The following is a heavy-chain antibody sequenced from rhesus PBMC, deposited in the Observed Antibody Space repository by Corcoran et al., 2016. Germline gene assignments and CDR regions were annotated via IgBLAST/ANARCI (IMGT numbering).Heavy chain of an antibody. D-gene: IGHD4-23*01. V-gene: IGHV3-100*02. CDR2: MRESGGNT. CDR3: TRGSNYVDDY. J-gene: IGHJ4*01. CDR1: GFTFSSYE. Sequence: DVQLVESGGGLVKPGGSLRLSCVASGFTFSSYEMPWVGQAPGKGLDGGSVMRESGGNTYYADTVRGRCTISRDNAKNSLFLQMNSLRAEDTAVYYCTRGSNYVDDYWGQGVLVTVSS.